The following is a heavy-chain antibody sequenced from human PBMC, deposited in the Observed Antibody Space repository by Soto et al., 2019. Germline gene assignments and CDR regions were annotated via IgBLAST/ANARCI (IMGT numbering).Heavy chain of an antibody. CDR1: GGSFSGYS. D-gene: IGHD1-20*01. CDR3: ARDLPAYN. V-gene: IGHV1-69*02. J-gene: IGHJ4*02. CDR2: ILPVLDVT. Sequence: QVQLVQSGAEVKKPGSSVKVSCKVSGGSFSGYSITWVRQAPGQGLEWMGRILPVLDVTDFAQNFQGRLTITADKSTSTAHMQLSGLTSEDTAVYLCARDLPAYNWGQGTLVTVSS.